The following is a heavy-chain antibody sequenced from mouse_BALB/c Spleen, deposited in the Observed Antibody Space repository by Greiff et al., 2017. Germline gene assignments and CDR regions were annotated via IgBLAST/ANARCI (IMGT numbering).Heavy chain of an antibody. J-gene: IGHJ3*01. CDR1: GFTFSDYY. Sequence: DVQLVESGGGLVKPGGSLKLSCAASGFTFSDYYMYWVRQTPEKRLEWVATISDGGSYTYYPDSVKGRFTISRDNAKNNLYLQMSSLKSEDTAMYYCARDPLSYYGTPYWGQGTLVTVSA. V-gene: IGHV5-4*02. D-gene: IGHD1-1*01. CDR3: ARDPLSYYGTPY. CDR2: ISDGGSYT.